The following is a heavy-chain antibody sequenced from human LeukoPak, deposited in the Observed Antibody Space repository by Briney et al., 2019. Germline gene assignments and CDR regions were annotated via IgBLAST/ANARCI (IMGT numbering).Heavy chain of an antibody. J-gene: IGHJ4*02. Sequence: GESLQISCKGSGYSFTSYWIGWVRQMPGKGLEWMGIIYPGDSDTRYSPSFQGQVTISADKSISTAYLQWSSLKASDTAMYYCARLYYYDSSGYSGLDYWGQGTLVTVSS. D-gene: IGHD3-22*01. CDR3: ARLYYYDSSGYSGLDY. CDR2: IYPGDSDT. CDR1: GYSFTSYW. V-gene: IGHV5-51*01.